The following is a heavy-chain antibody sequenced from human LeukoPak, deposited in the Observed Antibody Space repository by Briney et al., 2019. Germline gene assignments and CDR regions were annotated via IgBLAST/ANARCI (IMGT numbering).Heavy chain of an antibody. V-gene: IGHV4-4*07. Sequence: PSETLSLTCTVSGGSISSYYWSWIRQSAGKGLEWIGRIYPSGSTNYNPSLKSRVTMSVDTSKNYFSLNLSSVTAADTALYYCARDGHSDTSRALEYWGQGTLVTVSS. CDR1: GGSISSYY. CDR3: ARDGHSDTSRALEY. J-gene: IGHJ4*02. D-gene: IGHD2-2*01. CDR2: IYPSGST.